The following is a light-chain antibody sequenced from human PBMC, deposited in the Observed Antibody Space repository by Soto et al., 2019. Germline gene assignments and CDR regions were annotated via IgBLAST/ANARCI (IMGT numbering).Light chain of an antibody. CDR2: AAS. J-gene: IGKJ1*01. Sequence: SSWVRERISMAGGASQTISTYLNWYQQKPGKAPKLLIYAASTLQSGVPSRFSVSGSGTDFTLTISVLQLEDVATYYCQKYLRARWTFGQGTKVDIK. CDR3: QKYLRARWT. V-gene: IGKV1-27*01. CDR1: QTISTY.